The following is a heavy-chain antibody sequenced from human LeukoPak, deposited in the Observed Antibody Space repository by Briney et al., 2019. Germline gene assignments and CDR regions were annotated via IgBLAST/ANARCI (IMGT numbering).Heavy chain of an antibody. CDR2: ISYDGSNK. CDR3: ARMWSTMVRGVIKSAYGMDV. J-gene: IGHJ6*02. Sequence: PGGSLRLSCSASGFTFSSYAMQWVRQAPGKGLEWVAVISYDGSNKYYADSVKGRFTISRDNSKNTLYLQMNSLRAEDTAVYYCARMWSTMVRGVIKSAYGMDVWGQGTTVTVSS. V-gene: IGHV3-30-3*01. D-gene: IGHD3-10*01. CDR1: GFTFSSYA.